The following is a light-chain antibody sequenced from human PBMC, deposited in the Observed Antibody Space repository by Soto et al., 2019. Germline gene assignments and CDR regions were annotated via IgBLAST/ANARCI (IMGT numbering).Light chain of an antibody. Sequence: DIHMTQSPSSVSASVGDRVTITCRASQTLSNYLTWFQQKPGKAPKVLIYGASTLQSGVPSRFSGSGSGAEFTLTISSLQPEDFATYYCQQSFSPLLTFGGGTKVDIK. CDR1: QTLSNY. V-gene: IGKV1-39*01. CDR3: QQSFSPLLT. CDR2: GAS. J-gene: IGKJ4*01.